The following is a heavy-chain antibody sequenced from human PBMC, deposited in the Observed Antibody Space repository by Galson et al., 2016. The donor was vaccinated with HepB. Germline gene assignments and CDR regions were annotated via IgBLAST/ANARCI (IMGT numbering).Heavy chain of an antibody. V-gene: IGHV2-26*01. Sequence: PALVKPTQTLTLTCTVSGFSLSNATMGVSWIRQPPGKALEWLAHIFSNDENSYSTSLKTRLTISKDTSKSQVVLTLTNMDPVDTATYYCVRGFRVAITNWFDPWGQGTLVTVSS. CDR3: VRGFRVAITNWFDP. CDR1: GFSLSNATMG. J-gene: IGHJ5*02. D-gene: IGHD3-3*01. CDR2: IFSNDEN.